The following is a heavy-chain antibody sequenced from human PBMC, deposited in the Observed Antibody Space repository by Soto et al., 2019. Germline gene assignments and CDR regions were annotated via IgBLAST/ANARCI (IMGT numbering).Heavy chain of an antibody. CDR3: AALQISYYYDSSGYYSRDYHYYGMDV. Sequence: SLKVACNTSGYTFTSSAVQWVRHTHGQRREWIGWIFVGSGNRNYAQKFQERVTITRDMSTSTAYMELSSLRSEDTAVYYCAALQISYYYDSSGYYSRDYHYYGMDVWGQGTTVTVSS. V-gene: IGHV1-58*01. CDR1: GYTFTSSA. D-gene: IGHD3-22*01. J-gene: IGHJ6*02. CDR2: IFVGSGNR.